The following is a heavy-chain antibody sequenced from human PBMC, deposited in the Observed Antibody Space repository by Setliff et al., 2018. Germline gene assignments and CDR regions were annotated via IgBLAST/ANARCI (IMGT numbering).Heavy chain of an antibody. J-gene: IGHJ4*02. D-gene: IGHD2-8*01. CDR1: GYTFSNYG. Sequence: SVKVSCQASGYTFSNYGITWVRQAPGQGLEWMGWISAYTGNTKFAQKFQGRVTMTTDTSTSTAYLELRSLTSDDTAVYYCSKLVRYCTTTACQGASGAEFWGQGTLVTVSS. CDR3: SKLVRYCTTTACQGASGAEF. V-gene: IGHV1-18*01. CDR2: ISAYTGNT.